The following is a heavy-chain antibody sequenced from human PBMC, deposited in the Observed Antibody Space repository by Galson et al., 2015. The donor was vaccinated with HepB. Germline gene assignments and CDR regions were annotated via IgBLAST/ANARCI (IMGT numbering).Heavy chain of an antibody. CDR1: GFTFSSYA. Sequence: SLRLSCAASGFTFSSYAMSWVRQAPGKGLEWVSAISGSGGSTYYADSVKGRFTISRDNSKNTLYLQMNSLRAEDTAVYYCAKPPAYSSGCFDYWGQGTLVTVSS. CDR3: AKPPAYSSGCFDY. J-gene: IGHJ4*02. CDR2: ISGSGGST. D-gene: IGHD6-19*01. V-gene: IGHV3-23*01.